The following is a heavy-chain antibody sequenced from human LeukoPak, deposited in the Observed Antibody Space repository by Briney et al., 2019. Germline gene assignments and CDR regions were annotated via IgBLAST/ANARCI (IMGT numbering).Heavy chain of an antibody. CDR2: IIPIFGPA. V-gene: IGHV1-69*05. D-gene: IGHD6-19*01. CDR3: ARVGSSGLFDY. J-gene: IGHJ4*02. CDR1: GGTFSSYA. Sequence: SVKVSCKASGGTFSSYAISWVRQAPGQGLEWMGRIIPIFGPANYAQKFQGSVTITTDESTSTAYMELSSLRSEDTAVYYCARVGSSGLFDYWGQGTLVTVSS.